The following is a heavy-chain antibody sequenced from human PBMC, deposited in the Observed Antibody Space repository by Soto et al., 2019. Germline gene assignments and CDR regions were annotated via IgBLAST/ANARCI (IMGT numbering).Heavy chain of an antibody. D-gene: IGHD1-26*01. CDR2: ISSSSSTI. CDR1: GFTFSSYS. CDR3: ARDRVGASVN. V-gene: IGHV3-48*01. Sequence: EVQLVESGGGLVQPGGSLRLSCAASGFTFSSYSMNWVRQAPGKGLEWVSYISSSSSTIYYADSVKGRFTISRDNAKNSLYLQMNSLRAEDTAVYYCARDRVGASVNWGQGTLVTVSS. J-gene: IGHJ4*02.